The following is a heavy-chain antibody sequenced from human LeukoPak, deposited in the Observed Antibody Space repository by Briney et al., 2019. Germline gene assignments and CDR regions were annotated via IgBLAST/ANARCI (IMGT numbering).Heavy chain of an antibody. Sequence: PGRSLRLSCTASGFTFGDYAMSWFRQAPGKGLEWVGFIRSKAHGGTTEYAASVKGRFTISRDDSKSIAYLQMNSLKTEDTAVYYCTSPLLWFGELSYYFDYWGQGTLVTVSS. CDR3: TSPLLWFGELSYYFDY. CDR2: IRSKAHGGTT. J-gene: IGHJ4*02. D-gene: IGHD3-10*01. V-gene: IGHV3-49*03. CDR1: GFTFGDYA.